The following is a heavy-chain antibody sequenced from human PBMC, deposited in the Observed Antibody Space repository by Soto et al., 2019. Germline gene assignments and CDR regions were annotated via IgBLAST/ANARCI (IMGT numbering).Heavy chain of an antibody. J-gene: IGHJ6*02. V-gene: IGHV1-69*13. CDR1: GVTFSSYA. Sequence: SVKVSCKASGVTFSSYAISWVRQAPGQGLEWMGGIIPIFGTANYAQKFQGRVTITADESTSTAYMELSSLRSEDTAVYYCARDLSRVVVPSYGMDVWGQGTTVTVS. CDR2: IIPIFGTA. CDR3: ARDLSRVVVPSYGMDV. D-gene: IGHD2-21*01.